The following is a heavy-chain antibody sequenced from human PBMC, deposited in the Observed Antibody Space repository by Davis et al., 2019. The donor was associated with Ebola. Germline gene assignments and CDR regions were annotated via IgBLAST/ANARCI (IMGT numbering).Heavy chain of an antibody. CDR3: ARGGPIAVSKAWFDP. Sequence: MPSETLSLTCAVYGGSFSGYYWSWIRQPPGKGLEWIGHIYYSGSTNYNPSLKSRVTISVDTSKNQFSLKLSSVTAADTAVYYCARGGPIAVSKAWFDPWGQGALVTVSS. CDR2: IYYSGST. J-gene: IGHJ5*02. V-gene: IGHV4-59*08. CDR1: GGSFSGYY. D-gene: IGHD6-19*01.